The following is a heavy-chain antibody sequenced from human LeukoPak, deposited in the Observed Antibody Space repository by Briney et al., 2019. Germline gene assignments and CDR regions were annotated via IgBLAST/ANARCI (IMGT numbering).Heavy chain of an antibody. Sequence: GASVKVSCKASGYTFTGYYMHWVRQAPGQGLEWMGWINPNSGGTNYAQKFQGRVTMTRDTSISTAYMELSRLRADDTAVYYCARASVNYYDSSGYYFVWGRGTLVTVSX. CDR3: ARASVNYYDSSGYYFV. V-gene: IGHV1-2*02. CDR1: GYTFTGYY. CDR2: INPNSGGT. D-gene: IGHD3-22*01. J-gene: IGHJ4*02.